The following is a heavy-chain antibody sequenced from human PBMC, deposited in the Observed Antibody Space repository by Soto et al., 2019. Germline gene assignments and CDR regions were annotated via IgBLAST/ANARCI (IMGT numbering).Heavy chain of an antibody. V-gene: IGHV4-4*07. D-gene: IGHD3-9*01. Sequence: LSLTCTVSGGSISSYFWIWIRQPAGKGLEWIGRIHTSGSTNYNPSLKSRVTMSVDTSKNQFSLKLSSVTAADTAMYYCARGSRYFDWLPDYWGQGTLVTVSS. CDR1: GGSISSYF. J-gene: IGHJ4*02. CDR3: ARGSRYFDWLPDY. CDR2: IHTSGST.